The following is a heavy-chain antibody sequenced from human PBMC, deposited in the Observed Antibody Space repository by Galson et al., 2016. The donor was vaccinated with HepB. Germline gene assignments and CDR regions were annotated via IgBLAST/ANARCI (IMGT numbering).Heavy chain of an antibody. V-gene: IGHV3-48*01. J-gene: IGHJ4*02. CDR1: GFAFGSFA. CDR2: IDSRSNTI. D-gene: IGHD6-6*01. Sequence: SLRLSCAASGFAFGSFAMHWVRQAPGKGLEWVSYIDSRSNTIYYADSVKGRFTISRDHAKNSLYLQTNSLRVEDTAVFFCARQTGAARLDYWGQGILVTVSS. CDR3: ARQTGAARLDY.